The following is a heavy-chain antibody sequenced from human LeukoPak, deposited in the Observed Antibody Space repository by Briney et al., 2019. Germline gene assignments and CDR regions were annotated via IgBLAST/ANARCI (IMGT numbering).Heavy chain of an antibody. CDR2: ISASDGST. CDR1: GFTFSSYA. CDR3: AKRWATTAATDAFDL. J-gene: IGHJ3*01. V-gene: IGHV3-23*01. D-gene: IGHD2-21*02. Sequence: GGSLRLSCAASGFTFSSYAMSWVRQAPGKGLQGFSTISASDGSTFYADSVKGRFTISRDNSENTLFLQMSSLRGDDTAVYYCAKRWATTAATDAFDLWGQGTMVTVSS.